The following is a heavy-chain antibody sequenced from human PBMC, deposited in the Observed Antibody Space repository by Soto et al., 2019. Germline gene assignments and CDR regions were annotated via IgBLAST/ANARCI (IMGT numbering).Heavy chain of an antibody. J-gene: IGHJ4*02. CDR2: INTDGSET. CDR3: ARDGEGY. D-gene: IGHD2-21*01. Sequence: GGSLRLSCAASGFTFSSYWMHWVRQVPGKGLVWVSRINTDGSETNYADSVKGRFTVSRDNAKNTQYLQMNNLRVEDTAVYYCARDGEGYWGQGTLVTVSS. V-gene: IGHV3-74*01. CDR1: GFTFSSYW.